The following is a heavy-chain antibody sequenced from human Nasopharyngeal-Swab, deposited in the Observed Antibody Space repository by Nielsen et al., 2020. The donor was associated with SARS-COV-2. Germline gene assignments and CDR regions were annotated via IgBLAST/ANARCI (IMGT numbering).Heavy chain of an antibody. CDR3: ARPRRELRVYYGMDV. Sequence: RGSLRLSCAASGFTFSSYGMHWVRQAPGKGLEWVAVISYDGSNKYYADSVKGRFTISRDNSKNTLYLQMNSLRAEDTAVYYCARPRRELRVYYGMDVWGQGTTVTVSS. V-gene: IGHV3-30*03. CDR1: GFTFSSYG. J-gene: IGHJ6*02. CDR2: ISYDGSNK. D-gene: IGHD1-7*01.